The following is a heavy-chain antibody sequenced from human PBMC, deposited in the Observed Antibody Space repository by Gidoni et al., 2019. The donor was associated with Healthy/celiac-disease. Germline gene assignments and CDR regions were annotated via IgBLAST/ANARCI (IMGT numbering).Heavy chain of an antibody. CDR3: AKGVQSGYFDY. CDR2: ISYDGSNK. V-gene: IGHV3-30*18. D-gene: IGHD3-3*01. J-gene: IGHJ4*02. Sequence: QGQLVETGGVVVQPGRSLRLPCAAAGFTFSSYGMHWVRQAPGKGLEWVAVISYDGSNKYYADSVKGRFTISRDNSKNTLYLQMNSLRAEETAVYYCAKGVQSGYFDYLGQGTLVTVSS. CDR1: GFTFSSYG.